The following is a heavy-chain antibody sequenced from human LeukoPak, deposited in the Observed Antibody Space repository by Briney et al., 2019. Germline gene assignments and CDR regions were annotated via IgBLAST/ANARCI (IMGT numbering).Heavy chain of an antibody. D-gene: IGHD3-22*01. CDR3: YIPYFDTSSYKGY. J-gene: IGHJ4*02. V-gene: IGHV3-23*01. CDR2: ICGSGGTT. Sequence: PGGALRLSCAASGFTFSSYDMTWVRQAPGKGLEWVSAICGSGGTTYYADSVKGRFTISRDNSKNTLYLQMNSLRAEDTAVYYCYIPYFDTSSYKGYWGQGNRVTVSS. CDR1: GFTFSSYD.